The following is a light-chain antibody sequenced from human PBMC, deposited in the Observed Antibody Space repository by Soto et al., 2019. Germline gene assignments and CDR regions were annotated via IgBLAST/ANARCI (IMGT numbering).Light chain of an antibody. CDR2: DDD. Sequence: QSVLTQPPSVSAAPGQRVTISCSGSSSNIGGNSVSWYQQLPGTAPKLLIYDDDKRPSGIPDRFSGSKSGTSATLGITGFQTGDEADYYCGSWDSRLSAYVFGTGTKVT. V-gene: IGLV1-51*01. CDR3: GSWDSRLSAYV. CDR1: SSNIGGNS. J-gene: IGLJ1*01.